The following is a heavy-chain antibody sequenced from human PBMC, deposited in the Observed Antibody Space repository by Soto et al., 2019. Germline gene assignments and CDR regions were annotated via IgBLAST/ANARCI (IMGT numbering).Heavy chain of an antibody. CDR2: ISSSSSYI. J-gene: IGHJ1*01. CDR3: ARDSSGWSEAEYFQH. D-gene: IGHD6-19*01. V-gene: IGHV3-21*01. Sequence: EVQLVESGGGLVRPGGSLRLSCAASGFTFSSYSMNWVRQAPGKGLEWVSSISSSSSYIYYADSVKGRFTISRDNAKNSLYLQMNSLRAEDTAVYCCARDSSGWSEAEYFQHWGQGTLVTVSS. CDR1: GFTFSSYS.